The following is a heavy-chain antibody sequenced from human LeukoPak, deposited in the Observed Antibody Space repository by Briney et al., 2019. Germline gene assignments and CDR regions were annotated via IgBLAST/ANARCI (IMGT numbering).Heavy chain of an antibody. D-gene: IGHD3-3*01. CDR2: ISSSSSYI. CDR1: GFTFSSYA. J-gene: IGHJ4*02. V-gene: IGHV3-21*01. CDR3: ARDGLRFLEWLLSGNFDY. Sequence: PGGSLRLSCAASGFTFSSYAMSWVRQAPGKGLEWVSSISSSSSYIYYADSVKGRFTISRDNAKNSLYLQMNSLRAEDTAVYYCARDGLRFLEWLLSGNFDYWGQGTLVTVSS.